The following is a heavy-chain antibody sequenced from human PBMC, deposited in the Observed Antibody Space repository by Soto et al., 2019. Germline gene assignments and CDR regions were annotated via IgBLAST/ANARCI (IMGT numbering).Heavy chain of an antibody. CDR1: GFSFSSYD. J-gene: IGHJ4*02. CDR2: VSGNGDVT. CDR3: AKWGDYFDH. Sequence: EVQLLESGGGLVQPGGSLRLSCAASGFSFSSYDMSWVRQAPGKGLEWVSAVSGNGDVTYDAASVKGRFTISRDNSKNTLYLQMNSLRAEDTAVYYCAKWGDYFDHWGQGTLVTVSS. V-gene: IGHV3-23*01. D-gene: IGHD3-10*01.